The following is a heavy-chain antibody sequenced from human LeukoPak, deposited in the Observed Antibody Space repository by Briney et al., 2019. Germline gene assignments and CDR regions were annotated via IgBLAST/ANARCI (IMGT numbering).Heavy chain of an antibody. D-gene: IGHD6-19*01. CDR1: SGSISSYY. Sequence: SETLSLTCTVSSGSISSYYWSWIRQPAGKGLEWIGRIYISGGTNYNPSLKSRVSMSVDTSKNQFSLKLSSVTAADTAVYYCARHESGWYADYFDYWGQGTLVTVSS. J-gene: IGHJ4*02. V-gene: IGHV4-4*07. CDR2: IYISGGT. CDR3: ARHESGWYADYFDY.